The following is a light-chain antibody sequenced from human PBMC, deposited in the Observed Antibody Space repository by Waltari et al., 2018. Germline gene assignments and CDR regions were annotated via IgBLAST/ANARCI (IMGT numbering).Light chain of an antibody. V-gene: IGKV1-16*02. CDR3: QQYNSYPWT. Sequence: DIQMTQSPSSLSASVGDRVTITCRARQDIRDYLGWFQKKPGKAPKSLIYAVSRLQSGVPSKFSGSGSGTDFTLTINSLQPEDFATYYCQQYNSYPWTFGQGTKVEIK. J-gene: IGKJ1*01. CDR1: QDIRDY. CDR2: AVS.